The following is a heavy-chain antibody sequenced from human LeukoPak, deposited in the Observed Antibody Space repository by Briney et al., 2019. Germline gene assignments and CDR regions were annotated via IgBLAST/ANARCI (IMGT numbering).Heavy chain of an antibody. CDR2: ISVYNGDT. V-gene: IGHV1-18*01. D-gene: IGHD3-9*01. CDR1: GYTFTTYG. J-gene: IGHJ6*02. Sequence: GASVKVSCKASGYTFTTYGISWVRQVPGQGLEWMGWISVYNGDTNYAQKPQGRVTMTTDTSTSTAYMELRSLTSDDTAVYYCAGEGRKEYDILTGYYRFYYYGMDVWGQGTTVIVSS. CDR3: AGEGRKEYDILTGYYRFYYYGMDV.